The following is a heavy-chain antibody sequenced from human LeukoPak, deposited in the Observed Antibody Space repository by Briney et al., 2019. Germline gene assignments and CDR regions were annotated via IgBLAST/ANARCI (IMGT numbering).Heavy chain of an antibody. CDR3: ARGVRWELLGYYFDY. D-gene: IGHD1-26*01. CDR2: IIPIFGTA. CDR1: GYTFTGYY. Sequence: ASVKVSCKASGYTFTGYYMHWVRQAPGQGLEWMGGIIPIFGTANYAQKFQGRVTITADESTSTAYMELSSLRSEDTAVYYCARGVRWELLGYYFDYWGQGTLVTVSS. J-gene: IGHJ4*02. V-gene: IGHV1-69*13.